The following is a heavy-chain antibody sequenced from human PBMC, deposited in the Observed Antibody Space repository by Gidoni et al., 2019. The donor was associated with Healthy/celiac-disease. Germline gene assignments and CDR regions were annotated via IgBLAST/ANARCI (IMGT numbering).Heavy chain of an antibody. CDR2: IYYSGST. D-gene: IGHD3-10*01. V-gene: IGHV4-59*08. CDR3: ARHAYYYGSGSYYYFDY. CDR1: GCSISSYY. Sequence: QVQLQESGPGLVKPSETLSLTCTVSGCSISSYYWSWIRQPPGKGLEWIGYIYYSGSTNYNPSLKSRVTISVDTSKNQFSLKLSSVTAADTAVYYCARHAYYYGSGSYYYFDYWGQGTLVTVSS. J-gene: IGHJ4*02.